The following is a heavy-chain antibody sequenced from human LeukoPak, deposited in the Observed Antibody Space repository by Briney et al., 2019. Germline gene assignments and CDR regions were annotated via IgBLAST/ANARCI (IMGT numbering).Heavy chain of an antibody. CDR3: AKIRPWIQLWLEMDY. CDR1: GFTFSSYG. Sequence: AGSLRLSSAASGFTFSSYGMHCVRPAPGKGLEWVAVISYDGSNKYYADSGKGRFTISRDNSKHTLYLQRNSLRAEDTAVYYCAKIRPWIQLWLEMDYWGQGTLVTVSS. V-gene: IGHV3-30*18. J-gene: IGHJ4*02. D-gene: IGHD5-18*01. CDR2: ISYDGSNK.